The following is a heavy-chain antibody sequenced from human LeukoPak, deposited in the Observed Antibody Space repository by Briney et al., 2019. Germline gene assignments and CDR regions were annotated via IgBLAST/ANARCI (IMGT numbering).Heavy chain of an antibody. CDR2: TYYGSKWNN. CDR3: TRGRNSAFDY. D-gene: IGHD1-14*01. V-gene: IGHV6-1*01. CDR1: GDSVSSNSVA. Sequence: SQTLSLTCAISGDSVSSNSVAWNWIRQSPSRGLEWLGRTYYGSKWNNDYALSVKSRTTINPDTSKNQFSLQLNSVTLEDTAVYYCTRGRNSAFDYWGQGTLVTVSS. J-gene: IGHJ4*02.